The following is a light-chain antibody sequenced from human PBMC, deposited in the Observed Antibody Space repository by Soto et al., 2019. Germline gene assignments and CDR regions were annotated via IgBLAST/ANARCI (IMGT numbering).Light chain of an antibody. CDR1: QTISSW. CDR3: QQYNSDSPGT. J-gene: IGKJ1*01. Sequence: QSPSTLSGSVGDRVTITCRASQTISSWLGWYQQKPGKAPKLLIYKASTLKSGVPSRFSGSGSGKEFTLSISSLQADDFATYYCQQYNSDSPGTFGQVTKADIK. V-gene: IGKV1-5*03. CDR2: KAS.